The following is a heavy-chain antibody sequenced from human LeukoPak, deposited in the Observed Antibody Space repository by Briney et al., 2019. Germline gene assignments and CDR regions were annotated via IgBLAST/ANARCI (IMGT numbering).Heavy chain of an antibody. D-gene: IGHD2-15*01. Sequence: SETLSLTCTVSGGSISSSSYYWGCIRQPPGKGLEWIGSINYSWSTYYNPSLKSRVTISVDTSKNQFSLKLSSVTAADTAVYYCARHKDMSRTGGSNYFDYWGQGTLVTVSS. J-gene: IGHJ4*02. CDR2: INYSWST. V-gene: IGHV4-39*01. CDR3: ARHKDMSRTGGSNYFDY. CDR1: GGSISSSSYY.